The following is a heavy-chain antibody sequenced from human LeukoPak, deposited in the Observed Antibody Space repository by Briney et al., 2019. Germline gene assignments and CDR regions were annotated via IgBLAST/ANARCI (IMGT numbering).Heavy chain of an antibody. CDR1: GFTFSDYY. J-gene: IGHJ3*02. Sequence: GGSLRLSCAASGFTFSDYYMSWIRQAPGKGLEWVSYISSSGSTIYYADSVKGRFTISRDNAKNSLYLQMNSLRAEDTAVYYCARDQAMAYGEAFDIWGQGTMVTVSS. CDR2: ISSSGSTI. D-gene: IGHD5-18*01. CDR3: ARDQAMAYGEAFDI. V-gene: IGHV3-11*01.